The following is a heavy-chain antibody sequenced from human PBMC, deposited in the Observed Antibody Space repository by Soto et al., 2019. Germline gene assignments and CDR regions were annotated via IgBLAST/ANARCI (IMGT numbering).Heavy chain of an antibody. D-gene: IGHD3-22*01. CDR2: VYYSGSS. CDR1: GGSITSRSYF. Sequence: PSETLSLTCTVSGGSITSRSYFWGWIRQPPGKGLEWIGTVYYSGSSFYNPSLKSRVTMSVDTYKSQFSLKLDSVTAADTAVYFCERHSIWLLLSDYWGQGSLVTVSS. CDR3: ERHSIWLLLSDY. V-gene: IGHV4-39*01. J-gene: IGHJ4*02.